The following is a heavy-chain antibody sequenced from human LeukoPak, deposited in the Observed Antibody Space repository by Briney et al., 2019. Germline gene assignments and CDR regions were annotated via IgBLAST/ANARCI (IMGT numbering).Heavy chain of an antibody. CDR1: GYTFTSYG. CDR3: ARDPLLWFGEAIDY. J-gene: IGHJ4*02. V-gene: IGHV1-18*01. Sequence: EASVKVSCKAFGYTFTSYGISWVRQAPGQGLEWMGWISAYNGNTNYAQKLQGRVTMTTDTSTSTAYMELRSLRSDDTAVYYCARDPLLWFGEAIDYWGQGTLVTVSS. CDR2: ISAYNGNT. D-gene: IGHD3-10*01.